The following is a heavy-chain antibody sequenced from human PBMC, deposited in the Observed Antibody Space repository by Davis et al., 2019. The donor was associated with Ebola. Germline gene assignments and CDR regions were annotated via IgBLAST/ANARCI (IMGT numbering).Heavy chain of an antibody. CDR3: ARVASYGDYFDY. Sequence: MPSDTLSLTFTVPGGSISSGGYSWSWIRQPPGKGLEWIGYTYYSGSTHYNPSLNSRVTISGDTSRNQFSLKLSSVTAADTAVYYCARVASYGDYFDYWGLGTLVTVSS. CDR2: TYYSGST. D-gene: IGHD5-18*01. CDR1: GGSISSGGYS. V-gene: IGHV4-30-4*07. J-gene: IGHJ4*02.